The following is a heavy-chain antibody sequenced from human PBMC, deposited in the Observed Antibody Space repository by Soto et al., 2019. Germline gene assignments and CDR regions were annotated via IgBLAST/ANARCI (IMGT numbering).Heavy chain of an antibody. J-gene: IGHJ6*02. CDR3: ARDRRTSGSYSYYYYGMDV. CDR2: IIPIFGTA. Sequence: ASVKVSCKASGGTFSSYAISWVRQAPGQGLEWMGGIIPIFGTANYAQKFQGRVTITADESTSTAYMELSSLRSEDTAVYYCARDRRTSGSYSYYYYGMDVWGQGTTVTVSS. V-gene: IGHV1-69*13. CDR1: GGTFSSYA. D-gene: IGHD1-26*01.